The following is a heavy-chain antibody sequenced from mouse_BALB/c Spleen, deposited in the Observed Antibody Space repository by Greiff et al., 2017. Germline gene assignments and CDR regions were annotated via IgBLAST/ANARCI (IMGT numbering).Heavy chain of an antibody. V-gene: IGHV2-6-7*01. CDR1: GFSLTGYG. Sequence: VQLKESGPGLVAPSQSLSITCTVSGFSLTGYGVNWVRQPPGKGLEWLGMIWGDGSTDYNSALKSRLSISKDNSKSQVFLKMNSLQTDDTARYYCARAGSSYGFAYWGQGTLVTVSA. CDR3: ARAGSSYGFAY. J-gene: IGHJ3*01. CDR2: IWGDGST. D-gene: IGHD1-1*01.